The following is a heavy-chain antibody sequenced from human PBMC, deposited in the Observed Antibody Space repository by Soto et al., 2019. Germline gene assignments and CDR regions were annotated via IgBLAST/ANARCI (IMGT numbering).Heavy chain of an antibody. CDR1: GFSFGRYA. V-gene: IGHV3-48*02. CDR3: ARDGGRSGNLDY. CDR2: INSGSNLI. Sequence: PGGSLRLSCAASGFSFGRYAMKWVRQAPGKGLEWVSHINSGSNLIYYADSVKGRFTISRDNAKNSVYLQMNSLKDEDTAIYYWARDGGRSGNLDYWGQGTLVTVYS. J-gene: IGHJ4*02. D-gene: IGHD3-16*01.